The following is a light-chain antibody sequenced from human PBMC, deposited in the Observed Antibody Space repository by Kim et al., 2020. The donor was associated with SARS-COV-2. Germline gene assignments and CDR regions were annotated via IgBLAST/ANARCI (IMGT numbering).Light chain of an antibody. CDR1: ASISSR. CDR3: QQYNTYPFT. Sequence: SAYVGDRVTITCRASASISSRLAWYEQQPEKATKLLIYDASSLESGVPSRFSGSRSGTDFTLTLTSLQPDDFATYYCQQYNTYPFTFGQGTKLEI. V-gene: IGKV1-5*01. J-gene: IGKJ2*01. CDR2: DAS.